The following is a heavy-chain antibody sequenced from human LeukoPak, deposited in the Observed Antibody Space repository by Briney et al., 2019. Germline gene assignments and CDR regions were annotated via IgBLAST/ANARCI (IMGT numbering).Heavy chain of an antibody. J-gene: IGHJ4*02. V-gene: IGHV4-34*01. CDR1: GGSFSGYY. CDR2: INHSGST. D-gene: IGHD3-10*01. CDR3: ARDKDYGSGYFDY. Sequence: SETLSLTCAVYGGSFSGYYWSWIRQPPGKGLEWIGEINHSGSTNYNPSLKSRVTISVDTSKNQFSLKLSPVTAADTAVYYCARDKDYGSGYFDYWGQGTLVTVSS.